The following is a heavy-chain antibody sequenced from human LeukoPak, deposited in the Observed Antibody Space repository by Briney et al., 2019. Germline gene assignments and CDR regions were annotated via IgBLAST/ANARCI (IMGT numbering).Heavy chain of an antibody. CDR3: AKDRSSSWSFDY. V-gene: IGHV3-30*18. J-gene: IGHJ4*02. CDR2: ISYDGSHR. Sequence: QPGRSLRLSCAASGFTFSSSGMHWVRQAPGKGQEWVAVISYDGSHRYYADSVKGRFTISRDDSKNTLYLEMNSLRAEDTAVYYCAKDRSSSWSFDYWGQGTLVTVSS. D-gene: IGHD6-13*01. CDR1: GFTFSSSG.